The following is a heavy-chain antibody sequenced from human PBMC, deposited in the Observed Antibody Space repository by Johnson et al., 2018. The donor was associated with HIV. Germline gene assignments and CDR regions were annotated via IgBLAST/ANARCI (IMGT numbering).Heavy chain of an antibody. V-gene: IGHV3-30-3*01. CDR2: ISYDGSNK. Sequence: QVLLVESGGGLVKPGGSLRLSCAASGFTFSSYAMHWVRQAPGKGLEWVAVISYDGSNKYYADSVKGRFTISTDNSNNTLDLQMNSLRAEDTAVYYCAKGLVAAALRWGGAFDIWGQGTMVTVSS. CDR3: AKGLVAAALRWGGAFDI. CDR1: GFTFSSYA. J-gene: IGHJ3*02. D-gene: IGHD2-2*01.